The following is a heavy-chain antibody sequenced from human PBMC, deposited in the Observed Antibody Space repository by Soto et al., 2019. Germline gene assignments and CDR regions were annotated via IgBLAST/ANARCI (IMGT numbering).Heavy chain of an antibody. Sequence: QVQLVESGGGVVQPGRSLRLSCAASGFTFSNYAMHWVRQAPDKGLEWVAVISYDGGNKYYAYSVKGRFTISRDNSKNTLYLQVNSLRTEDTAVYYCARAFMTMIRDEIDYWGQGTLVTVSS. CDR2: ISYDGGNK. J-gene: IGHJ4*02. D-gene: IGHD3-10*01. CDR1: GFTFSNYA. V-gene: IGHV3-30-3*01. CDR3: ARAFMTMIRDEIDY.